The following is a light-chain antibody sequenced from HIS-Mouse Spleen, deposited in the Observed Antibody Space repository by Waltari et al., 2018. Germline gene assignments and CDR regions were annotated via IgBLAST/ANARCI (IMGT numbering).Light chain of an antibody. CDR2: QDS. V-gene: IGLV3-1*01. Sequence: SYELTQPPSVSVSPGQTASITCSGDKLGDKYACWYQQKPGQSTGLVIYQDSKRPSGIPERFSGSNSGNTATLTISGTQAMDEADYYCQAWDSLYVFGTGTKVTVL. CDR3: QAWDSLYV. CDR1: KLGDKY. J-gene: IGLJ1*01.